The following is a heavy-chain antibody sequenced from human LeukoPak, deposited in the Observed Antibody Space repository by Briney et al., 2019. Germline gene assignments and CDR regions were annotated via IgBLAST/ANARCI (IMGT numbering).Heavy chain of an antibody. CDR1: GFTFSSYG. CDR2: ISYDGSNK. D-gene: IGHD3-10*01. J-gene: IGHJ4*02. CDR3: AKDAGYYGSGSFDY. Sequence: PGGSLRLSCAASGFTFSSYGMHWVRQAPGKGLEWVAVISYDGSNKYYADSVKGRFTISRDNSKNTLYLQMNSLRAEDTAVYYCAKDAGYYGSGSFDYWGQGTLVAVSS. V-gene: IGHV3-30*18.